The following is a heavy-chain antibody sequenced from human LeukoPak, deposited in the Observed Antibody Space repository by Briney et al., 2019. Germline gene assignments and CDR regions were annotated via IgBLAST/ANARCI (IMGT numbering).Heavy chain of an antibody. V-gene: IGHV4-30-4*01. D-gene: IGHD3-10*01. J-gene: IGHJ4*02. Sequence: SQTLSLTCTVSGGAISSGDYYWSWIPQPPGKGLEWIGYIYYSGSTYYNPSLKSRVTISVDTSKNQFSLKLSSVTAADTAVYYCARVSGAAFPFIDYWGQGTLVTVSS. CDR3: ARVSGAAFPFIDY. CDR1: GGAISSGDYY. CDR2: IYYSGST.